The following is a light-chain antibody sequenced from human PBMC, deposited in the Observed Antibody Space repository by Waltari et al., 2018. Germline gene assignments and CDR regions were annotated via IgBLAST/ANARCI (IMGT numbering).Light chain of an antibody. Sequence: AIRMTQSPSSFSASTGDRVTITFRASQGISSYLAWYQQKPGKAPKLLFYAASTLQSGVPSRFSGSGSGTDFTLTISCLESEDFATYYCQQYYSYPRTFGQGTKVEIK. V-gene: IGKV1-8*01. CDR3: QQYYSYPRT. J-gene: IGKJ1*01. CDR1: QGISSY. CDR2: AAS.